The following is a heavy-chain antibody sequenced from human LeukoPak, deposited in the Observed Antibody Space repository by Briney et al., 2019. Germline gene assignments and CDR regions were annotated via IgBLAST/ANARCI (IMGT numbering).Heavy chain of an antibody. D-gene: IGHD6-6*01. Sequence: ASETLSLTCTVSGGSISSYYWSWIRQPAGKGLEWIGRIYTSGSTNYNPSLKSRVTMSVDTSKNQFSLKLSSVTAADTAVYYCARDGQLPPGDWFDPGGQGPLVTVPS. CDR3: ARDGQLPPGDWFDP. J-gene: IGHJ5*02. CDR2: IYTSGST. CDR1: GGSISSYY. V-gene: IGHV4-4*07.